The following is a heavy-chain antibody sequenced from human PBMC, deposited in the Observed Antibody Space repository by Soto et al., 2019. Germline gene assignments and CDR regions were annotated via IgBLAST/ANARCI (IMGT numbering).Heavy chain of an antibody. D-gene: IGHD3-9*01. V-gene: IGHV4-39*07. J-gene: IGHJ4*02. CDR3: ARRQEDFDWLFDY. CDR2: IYYSGST. CDR1: GGSISSSSYY. Sequence: SETLSLTCTVSGGSISSSSYYWGWIRQPPGKGLEWIGSIYYSGSTYYNPSLKSRVTISVDTSKNQFSLKLSSVTAADTAVYYCARRQEDFDWLFDYWGQGTLVTVSS.